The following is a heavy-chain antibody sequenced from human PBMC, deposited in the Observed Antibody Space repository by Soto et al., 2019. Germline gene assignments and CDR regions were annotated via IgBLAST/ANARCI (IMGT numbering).Heavy chain of an antibody. CDR2: IVPTFASA. CDR1: GDTSNNYV. V-gene: IGHV1-69*01. Sequence: QVPLEQSGTEVKKPGSSVKVSCKASGDTSNNYVVSWVRQAPGQGLEWMGGIVPTFASANYAQKFQGRVSITADESTSTVYMELNSLMSEDMAVYYCARSLSYYDFWSGYYPNGMDLWGQGTTVTVSS. D-gene: IGHD3-3*01. CDR3: ARSLSYYDFWSGYYPNGMDL. J-gene: IGHJ6*02.